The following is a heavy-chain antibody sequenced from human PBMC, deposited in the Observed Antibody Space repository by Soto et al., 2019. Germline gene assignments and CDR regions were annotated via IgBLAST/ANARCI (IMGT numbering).Heavy chain of an antibody. CDR2: ISGSGGST. CDR1: GFTFSSYA. V-gene: IGHV3-23*01. Sequence: EVQLLESGGGLVQPGGSLRLSCAASGFTFSSYAMSWVRQAPGKGLEWVSAISGSGGSTYYADSVKGRFTISRDNSKNTLYLQMNSLRAEDTAVYYCAKIPPSLPLYSSPHRRYFDYWGQGTLVTVSS. CDR3: AKIPPSLPLYSSPHRRYFDY. D-gene: IGHD6-13*01. J-gene: IGHJ4*02.